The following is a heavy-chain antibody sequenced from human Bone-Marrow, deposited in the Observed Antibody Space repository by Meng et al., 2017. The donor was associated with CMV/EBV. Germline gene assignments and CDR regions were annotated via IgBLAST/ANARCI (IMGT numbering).Heavy chain of an antibody. CDR3: AVAVAGN. J-gene: IGHJ4*02. CDR1: GFTFSSYG. D-gene: IGHD6-19*01. CDR2: IRYNGEDE. V-gene: IGHV3-30*02. Sequence: GESLKISCAASGFTFSSYGMEWVRQAPGRGLEWVAFIRYNGEDEYYADSVKGRFTISRDNSKNTLYLQMNSLRAEDTAVYYCAVAVAGNWGQGTLVTVSS.